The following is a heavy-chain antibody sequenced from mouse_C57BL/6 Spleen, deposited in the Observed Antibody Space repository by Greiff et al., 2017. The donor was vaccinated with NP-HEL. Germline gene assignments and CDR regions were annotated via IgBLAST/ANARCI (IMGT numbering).Heavy chain of an antibody. CDR3: ALPYYYGSSYWYFDV. CDR2: IDPEDGET. J-gene: IGHJ1*03. D-gene: IGHD1-1*01. V-gene: IGHV14-2*01. Sequence: VQLQQSGAELVKPGASVKLSCTASGFNIKDYYMHWVKQRTEQGLEWIGRIDPEDGETKYAPTFQGKATITADTSSNTAYLQLSSLTSEDTAVYYCALPYYYGSSYWYFDVWGTGTTVTVSS. CDR1: GFNIKDYY.